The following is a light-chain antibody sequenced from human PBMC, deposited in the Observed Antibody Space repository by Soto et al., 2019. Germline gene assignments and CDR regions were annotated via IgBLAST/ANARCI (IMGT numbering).Light chain of an antibody. CDR2: GGS. V-gene: IGKV3-20*01. Sequence: EVVLTQSPGTLSLSPGERATLSCRASQSVSSSYLTWYQQRPGQAPRLVIYGGSRRETGIPDRFSGSGSGTDFTLTISRLEREDFAVYYCQQYSASPISFGQGTRLEIK. CDR3: QQYSASPIS. CDR1: QSVSSSY. J-gene: IGKJ5*01.